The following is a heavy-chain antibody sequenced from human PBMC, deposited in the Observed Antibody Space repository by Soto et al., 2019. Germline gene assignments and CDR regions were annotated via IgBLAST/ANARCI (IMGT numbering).Heavy chain of an antibody. CDR2: ISAYNGNT. CDR1: GYTFTSYG. D-gene: IGHD3-3*01. J-gene: IGHJ6*02. V-gene: IGHV1-18*01. CDR3: ASSTIFGVVISNKYYYGMDV. Sequence: ASVKVSCKASGYTFTSYGISWVRQAPGQGLEWMGWISAYNGNTNYAQKLQGRVTMTTDTSTSTAYMELRSLRSDDTAVYYCASSTIFGVVISNKYYYGMDVWGQGTTVTVSS.